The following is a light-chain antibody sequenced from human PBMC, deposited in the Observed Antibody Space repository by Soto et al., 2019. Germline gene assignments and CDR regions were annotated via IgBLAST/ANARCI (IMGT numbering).Light chain of an antibody. CDR2: HVS. V-gene: IGLV2-14*01. J-gene: IGLJ1*01. CDR3: SEYKTLSTYD. Sequence: QSALTQPASVSGSPGQSITISCTGTSSDVGGYNYVSWYQQYPGKAPKLMIYHVSNRPSGVSDRFSGSKSGNSASLTISGLQAVDEDDYYCSEYKTLSTYDFRTGTKVTV. CDR1: SSDVGGYNY.